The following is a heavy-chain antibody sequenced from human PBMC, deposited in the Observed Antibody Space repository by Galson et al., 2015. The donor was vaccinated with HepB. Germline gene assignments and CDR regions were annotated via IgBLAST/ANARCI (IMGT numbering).Heavy chain of an antibody. CDR3: ARDGIIAVAGTQT. CDR1: GFTFSSYS. CDR2: ISSSSSTI. V-gene: IGHV3-48*02. D-gene: IGHD6-19*01. Sequence: SLRLSCAASGFTFSSYSMNWVRQAPGKGLEWVSYISSSSSTIYYADSVKGRFTISRDNAKNSLYLHMNSLRDEDTAVYYRARDGIIAVAGTQTWGQGTLVTVSS. J-gene: IGHJ5*02.